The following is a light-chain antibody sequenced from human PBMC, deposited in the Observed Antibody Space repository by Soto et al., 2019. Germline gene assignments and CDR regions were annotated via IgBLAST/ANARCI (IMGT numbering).Light chain of an antibody. V-gene: IGKV3-15*01. Sequence: EIVMTQSPATLSVSPGERATLSCRASQSVSSNLACYQQKPGQAPRLLIYGASTRVTGIPARFIGSGSGTEFTLTISSLQSEDFAVYYCQQYNNWPLYTFGQGTKLEIK. CDR2: GAS. J-gene: IGKJ2*01. CDR1: QSVSSN. CDR3: QQYNNWPLYT.